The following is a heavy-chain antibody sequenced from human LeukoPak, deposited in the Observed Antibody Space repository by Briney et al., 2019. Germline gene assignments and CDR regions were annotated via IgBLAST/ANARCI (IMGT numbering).Heavy chain of an antibody. J-gene: IGHJ4*02. CDR2: IYSGGST. CDR3: ARGASLYSSGWYYAY. D-gene: IGHD6-19*01. Sequence: GGSLRLSCTASGFTDNNNYMSWLRQAPGKGLEWVSVIYSGGSTYYADSVKGRFTISRDNSKNTLYLQMNSLRAEDTAVYYCARGASLYSSGWYYAYWGQGTLVTVSS. V-gene: IGHV3-66*02. CDR1: GFTDNNNY.